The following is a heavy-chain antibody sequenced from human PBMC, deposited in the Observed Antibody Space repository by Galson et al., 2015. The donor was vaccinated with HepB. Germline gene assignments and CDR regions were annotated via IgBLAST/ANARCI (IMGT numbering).Heavy chain of an antibody. V-gene: IGHV3-64D*06. Sequence: SLRLSCAVSGFTFSSYAMHWVRQAPGKGLDYISGISSNGRSTNYADAVKGRFTISRDNSKNTLYLQMSSLTTEDTAVYHCVKNSPGLSDSSGYYFYWGQGILVTVSS. J-gene: IGHJ4*02. D-gene: IGHD3-22*01. CDR3: VKNSPGLSDSSGYYFY. CDR1: GFTFSSYA. CDR2: ISSNGRST.